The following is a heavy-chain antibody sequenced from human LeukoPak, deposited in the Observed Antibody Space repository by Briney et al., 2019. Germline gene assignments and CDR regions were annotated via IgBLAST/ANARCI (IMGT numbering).Heavy chain of an antibody. V-gene: IGHV3-7*03. CDR2: IKKDGSEK. D-gene: IGHD3-10*01. J-gene: IGHJ4*02. CDR1: GFTFSTYC. CDR3: AKDRLLWFGSPIDY. Sequence: GGSLRLSCAASGFTFSTYCMSWVRQAPGKGLEWVANIKKDGSEKHYVDSVDGRFIISRDDAKNSLYLQMNSLRAEDTAVYYCAKDRLLWFGSPIDYWGQGTLVTVSS.